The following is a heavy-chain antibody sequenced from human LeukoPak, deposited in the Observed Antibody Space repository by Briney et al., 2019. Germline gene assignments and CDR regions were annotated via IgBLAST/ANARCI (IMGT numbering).Heavy chain of an antibody. CDR1: GGSFSGYY. D-gene: IGHD6-13*01. Sequence: SETLSLTCAVYGGSFSGYYWSWIRQPPGKGLEWIGEINHSGSTNYNPSLESRVTISVDTSKNQFSLKLSSVTAADTAVYYCARRAAGPFDYWGQGTLVTVSS. CDR2: INHSGST. V-gene: IGHV4-34*01. CDR3: ARRAAGPFDY. J-gene: IGHJ4*02.